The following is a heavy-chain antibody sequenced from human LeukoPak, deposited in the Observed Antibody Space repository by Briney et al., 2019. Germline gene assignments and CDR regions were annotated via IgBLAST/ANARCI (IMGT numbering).Heavy chain of an antibody. CDR2: IWYDGRNK. V-gene: IGHV3-33*03. CDR1: GFTFSSYG. CDR3: AKEMKPWMHFDY. D-gene: IGHD5-12*01. Sequence: GGSLRLSCAASGFTFSSYGMHWVRQAPGKGLEWVAVIWYDGRNKFYADSLKGRFTISRDNSKNTLYLQMNSLRAEDTAVYYCAKEMKPWMHFDYWGQGTLVTVSS. J-gene: IGHJ4*02.